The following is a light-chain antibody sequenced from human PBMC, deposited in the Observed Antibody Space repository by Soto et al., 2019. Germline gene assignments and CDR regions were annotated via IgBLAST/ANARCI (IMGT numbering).Light chain of an antibody. CDR1: NIGSKS. CDR3: QVWDSSSAHYV. J-gene: IGLJ1*01. V-gene: IGLV3-21*04. Sequence: SYELTQPPSVSVAPGKTARITCGGNNIGSKSVHWYQQKPSQAPVLVIYYDSDRPSGIPERFSGSNSGNTATLTISRVEAGDEADYYCQVWDSSSAHYVFGTGTKLTVL. CDR2: YDS.